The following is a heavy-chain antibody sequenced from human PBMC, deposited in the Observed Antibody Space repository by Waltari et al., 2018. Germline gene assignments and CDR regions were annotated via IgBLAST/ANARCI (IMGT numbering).Heavy chain of an antibody. CDR2: ISQDGVAK. CDR1: GFKFSDVW. Sequence: EVQLVESGGGLVQPGGSLRPSCVTSGFKFSDVWINWVRQAPGRGVEWVANISQDGVAKSYRDSLKGRFTVSRDNAENSLFLQLNSLTAEDTALYYCARDVPNSGRGGFDFWGHGTMVTVSS. D-gene: IGHD3-10*01. CDR3: ARDVPNSGRGGFDF. V-gene: IGHV3-7*01. J-gene: IGHJ3*01.